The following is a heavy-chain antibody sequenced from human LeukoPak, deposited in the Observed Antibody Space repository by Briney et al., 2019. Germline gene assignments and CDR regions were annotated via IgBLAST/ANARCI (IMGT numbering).Heavy chain of an antibody. J-gene: IGHJ6*02. CDR2: ISYDGANK. CDR3: AKDSSTSNYYYGLDI. CDR1: GFPFSSYG. D-gene: IGHD6-13*01. Sequence: GGSLRLSCAASGFPFSSYGMHWVRQAPSKGLEWVSYISYDGANKYYADSVKGRFTISRDNSKNTLFLQMNSLRGDDTGMYFCAKDSSTSNYYYGLDIWGQGTTVTVSS. V-gene: IGHV3-30*02.